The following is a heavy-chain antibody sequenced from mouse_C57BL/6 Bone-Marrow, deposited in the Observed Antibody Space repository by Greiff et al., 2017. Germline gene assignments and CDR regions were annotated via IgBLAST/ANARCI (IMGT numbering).Heavy chain of an antibody. J-gene: IGHJ1*03. CDR1: GYTFTSYG. V-gene: IGHV1-58*01. D-gene: IGHD2-14*01. CDR2: IYIGNGYT. CDR3: ARWRRYHGYFDV. Sequence: EVKVVESGAELVRPGSSVKMSCKTSGYTFTSYGINWVKQRPGQGLEWIGYIYIGNGYTEYNEKFKGKATLTSDTSSSTAYMQLSSLTSEDSAIYFCARWRRYHGYFDVWGTGTTVTVSS.